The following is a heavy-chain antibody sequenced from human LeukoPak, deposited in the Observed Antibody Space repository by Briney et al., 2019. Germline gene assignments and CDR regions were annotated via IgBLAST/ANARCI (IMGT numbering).Heavy chain of an antibody. D-gene: IGHD3-10*01. Sequence: SGPTLMKPTQTLTLTCTFSGFSLSTRGVGVGWIRQPPGKALEWLAVTYWDNDRLSIPSLKSRLTITQDTSKNQVFITLTNTDPEDTATYYCAHRRHRSGSWDFGDFDYWGRGTLVTVSS. CDR1: GFSLSTRGVG. V-gene: IGHV2-5*02. CDR3: AHRRHRSGSWDFGDFDY. J-gene: IGHJ4*02. CDR2: TYWDNDR.